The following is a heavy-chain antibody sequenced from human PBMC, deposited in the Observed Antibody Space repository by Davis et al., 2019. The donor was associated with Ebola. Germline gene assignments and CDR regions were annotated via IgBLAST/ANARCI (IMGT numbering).Heavy chain of an antibody. J-gene: IGHJ1*01. CDR1: GGSISSGNYC. Sequence: MPSETLSLTCTVSGGSISSGNYCWSWIHQPPGKGLEFIGCIYYTGSTYYNPSLKIRVTISVDTSKNQFSLKLSSVTAADTAVYYCAREGTDYDFWSGYPHAEKNYFQHWGQGTLATVSS. V-gene: IGHV4-30-4*01. CDR2: IYYTGST. CDR3: AREGTDYDFWSGYPHAEKNYFQH. D-gene: IGHD3-3*01.